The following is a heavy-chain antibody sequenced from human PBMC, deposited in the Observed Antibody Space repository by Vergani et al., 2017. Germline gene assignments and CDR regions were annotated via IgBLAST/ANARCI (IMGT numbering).Heavy chain of an antibody. CDR3: ARAEILTGYHTTGYYMDV. V-gene: IGHV4-61*02. D-gene: IGHD3-9*01. CDR2: IYTSGST. CDR1: GGSISSGGYS. Sequence: QLQLQESGSGLVKPSQTLSLTCAVSGGSISSGGYSWSWIRQPAGKGLEWIGRIYTSGSTNYNPSLKSRVTISVDTSKNQFSLKLSSVTAADTAVYYCARAEILTGYHTTGYYMDVWGKGP. J-gene: IGHJ6*03.